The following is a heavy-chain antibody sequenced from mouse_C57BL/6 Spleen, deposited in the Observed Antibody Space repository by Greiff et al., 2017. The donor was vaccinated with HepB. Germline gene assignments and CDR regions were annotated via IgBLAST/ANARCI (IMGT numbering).Heavy chain of an antibody. J-gene: IGHJ2*01. CDR2: IDPSDSYT. Sequence: QVQLQQPGAELVKPGASVKLSCKASGYTFTSYWMQWVKQRPGQGLEWIGEIDPSDSYTNYNQKFKGKATLTVDTSSSTAYMQLSSLTSEDSAVYYCADYYGNWGQGTTLTVSS. CDR1: GYTFTSYW. D-gene: IGHD1-1*01. V-gene: IGHV1-50*01. CDR3: ADYYGN.